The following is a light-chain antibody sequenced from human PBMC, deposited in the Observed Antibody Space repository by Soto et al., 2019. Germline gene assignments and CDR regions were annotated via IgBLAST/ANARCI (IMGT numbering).Light chain of an antibody. V-gene: IGLV1-47*01. J-gene: IGLJ1*01. CDR2: RNN. CDR3: AAWDDSLSGSYV. CDR1: SSNIGAGYD. Sequence: QSVLTQPPSVSGAPGQRVTISCTGSSSNIGAGYDVYWYQQLPGTAPKLLIYRNNQRPSGVPDRFSGSKSGTSASLAISGLRSEDEADYYCAAWDDSLSGSYVFGTGTKVTVL.